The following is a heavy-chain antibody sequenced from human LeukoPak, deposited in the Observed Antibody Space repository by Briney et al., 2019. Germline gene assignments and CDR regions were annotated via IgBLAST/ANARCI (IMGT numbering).Heavy chain of an antibody. CDR1: GFTFGTYA. Sequence: GGSLRLSCAASGFTFGTYAMSWVRQAPGKGLEWISAISGSGGSTYYADSVKGRFTISRDNSKNTLYLQMNSLRAEDTTFYYCAKYDSGAYYHPWGQGTLVTVSS. V-gene: IGHV3-23*01. CDR3: AKYDSGAYYHP. D-gene: IGHD3-22*01. J-gene: IGHJ5*02. CDR2: ISGSGGST.